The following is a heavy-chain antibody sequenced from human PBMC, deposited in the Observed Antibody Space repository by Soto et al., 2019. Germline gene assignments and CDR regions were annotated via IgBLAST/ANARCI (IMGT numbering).Heavy chain of an antibody. CDR3: AKLNGGSCYSSIDY. CDR2: VCGTSGNT. CDR1: AFTFSSYA. V-gene: IGHV3-23*01. J-gene: IGHJ4*02. D-gene: IGHD3-22*01. Sequence: EVLLLESGGGLVQPGGSLRLSCVASAFTFSSYAMSWVRQAPGKGLEWVSVVCGTSGNTYYPDSVKGRFSISRDNSKNTLNLQMNSLRAEDTAVYYCAKLNGGSCYSSIDYWGQGTLVTVSS.